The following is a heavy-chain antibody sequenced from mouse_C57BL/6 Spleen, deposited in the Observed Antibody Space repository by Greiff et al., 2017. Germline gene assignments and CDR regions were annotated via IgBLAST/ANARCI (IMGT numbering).Heavy chain of an antibody. J-gene: IGHJ3*01. D-gene: IGHD2-4*01. CDR3: ARDDYGAY. Sequence: QVQLKQSGAELARPGASVKLSCKASGYTFTSYGISWVKQRPGQGLEWIGAIYPRRGNTYYNEKFKGKATLTADKSSSTAYMELRSLTSEDSAVYFCARDDYGAYWGQGTLVTVSA. V-gene: IGHV1-81*01. CDR1: GYTFTSYG. CDR2: IYPRRGNT.